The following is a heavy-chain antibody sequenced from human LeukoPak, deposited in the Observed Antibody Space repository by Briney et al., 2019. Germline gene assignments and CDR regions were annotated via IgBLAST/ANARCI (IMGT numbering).Heavy chain of an antibody. J-gene: IGHJ5*02. CDR1: GFTFSSYA. V-gene: IGHV3-23*01. D-gene: IGHD1/OR15-1a*01. CDR2: ISGSGGST. CDR3: AKDPGVAVANNNFDP. Sequence: GGSLRLSCAASGFTFSSYAMSWVRQAPGKGLEWVSAISGSGGSTYYADSVKGRFTISRDNSKNTLYLQINSLRAEDTAVYYCAKDPGVAVANNNFDPWGQGTLVTVSS.